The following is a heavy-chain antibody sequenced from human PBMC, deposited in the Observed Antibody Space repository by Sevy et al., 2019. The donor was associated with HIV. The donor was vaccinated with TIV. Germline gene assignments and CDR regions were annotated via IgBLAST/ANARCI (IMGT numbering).Heavy chain of an antibody. Sequence: SENLSLTCTVSGDSISGYYWNWIRQPPGKGLEWIGYLYYSGRTNYNPSLKSRVTISVDTSKNQFSLKLTSLTAPDTAVYYCARGAPHYYYGMDVWGQGTLVRVSS. D-gene: IGHD3-16*01. J-gene: IGHJ6*02. V-gene: IGHV4-59*01. CDR2: LYYSGRT. CDR1: GDSISGYY. CDR3: ARGAPHYYYGMDV.